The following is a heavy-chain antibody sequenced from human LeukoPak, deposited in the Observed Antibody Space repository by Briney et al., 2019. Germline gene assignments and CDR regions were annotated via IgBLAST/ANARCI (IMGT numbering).Heavy chain of an antibody. V-gene: IGHV3-23*01. CDR3: ANLYFYDSSGSPDY. Sequence: GGSLRLSCAASGLTFSSDALSWVRQAPGKGLEWVSGISGSGGSTYYADSVKGRFTISRDNSKNTLYLQMSSLRAEDTAVYYCANLYFYDSSGSPDYWGQGTLVTVSS. CDR2: ISGSGGST. D-gene: IGHD3-22*01. CDR1: GLTFSSDA. J-gene: IGHJ4*02.